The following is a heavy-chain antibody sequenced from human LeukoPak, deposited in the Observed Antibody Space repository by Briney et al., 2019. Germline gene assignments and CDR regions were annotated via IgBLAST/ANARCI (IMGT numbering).Heavy chain of an antibody. J-gene: IGHJ4*02. Sequence: SETLSLTCTVSGGSISSNTFFWAWIRQPPGKGLEWIGSLDSSGNTYHNPSPNSRVTVPLDTSNNQFSLNLTSVTAADTAVYYCARRPGHGAAGPRYYFDSWGQGTLATVSS. CDR1: GGSISSNTFF. CDR3: ARRPGHGAAGPRYYFDS. D-gene: IGHD6-13*01. CDR2: LDSSGNT. V-gene: IGHV4-39*01.